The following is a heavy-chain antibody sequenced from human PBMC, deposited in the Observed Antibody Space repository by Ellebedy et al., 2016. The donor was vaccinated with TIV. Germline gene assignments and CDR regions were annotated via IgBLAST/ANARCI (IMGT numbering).Heavy chain of an antibody. CDR3: ARNEGVVTSSMQPRSFDY. J-gene: IGHJ4*02. Sequence: GESLKISCKASGYSFTNHWISWVRQMPGKGLEWMGRIAPGDSFVNYNPSFQGHVRISADKSIGTAYLQWTDLRASDTAMYFCARNEGVVTSSMQPRSFDYWGQGTLLTVSS. V-gene: IGHV5-10-1*01. CDR1: GYSFTNHW. D-gene: IGHD2/OR15-2a*01. CDR2: IAPGDSFV.